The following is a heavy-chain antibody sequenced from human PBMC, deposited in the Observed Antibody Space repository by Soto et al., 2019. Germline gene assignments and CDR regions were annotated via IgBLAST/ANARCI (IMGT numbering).Heavy chain of an antibody. CDR2: TRYSGST. V-gene: IGHV4-30-4*01. D-gene: IGHD3-10*01. Sequence: PSETLSLTCTVSGGSISSDDYYWSWIRQPPGKGLEWIGYTRYSGSTYYNPSLMGRVTISVDTSKNHLSLKMSSVTVADTAVYYCARAEVYYYGSGRNSNWFDPWGQGTLVTSPQ. CDR1: GGSISSDDYY. J-gene: IGHJ5*02. CDR3: ARAEVYYYGSGRNSNWFDP.